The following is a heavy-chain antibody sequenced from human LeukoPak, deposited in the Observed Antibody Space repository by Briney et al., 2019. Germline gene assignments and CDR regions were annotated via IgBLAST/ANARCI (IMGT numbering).Heavy chain of an antibody. V-gene: IGHV1-69*05. CDR2: IIPIFGTA. CDR1: GGTFSSYA. Sequence: RASVKVSCKASGGTFSSYAISWVRQAPGQGLEWMGGIIPIFGTANYAQKFQGRVTITTDESTSTAYMELSSLRSEDTAVYYCATLTGDRFYYYYYMDVWGKGTTVTVSS. CDR3: ATLTGDRFYYYYYMDV. D-gene: IGHD7-27*01. J-gene: IGHJ6*03.